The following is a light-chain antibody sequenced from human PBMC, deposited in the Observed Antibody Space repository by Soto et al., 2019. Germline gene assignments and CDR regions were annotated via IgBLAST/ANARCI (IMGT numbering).Light chain of an antibody. CDR2: EVS. CDR1: SSDVGTYNY. Sequence: QSALTQPASVSGSPGQSITISCTGTSSDVGTYNYVSWYQHHPGKAPKLIIYEVSNRPSGVSNRFSGSKSGSTASLTISGLQAEDEADYHCCSYAGSYTLVFGTGTKLTVL. V-gene: IGLV2-14*01. CDR3: CSYAGSYTLV. J-gene: IGLJ1*01.